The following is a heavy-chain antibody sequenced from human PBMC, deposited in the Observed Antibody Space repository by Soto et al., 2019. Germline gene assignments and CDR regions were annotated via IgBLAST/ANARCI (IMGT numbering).Heavy chain of an antibody. J-gene: IGHJ6*02. CDR3: ARGGYYYGSGSYYQPDYYYYYGMDV. CDR2: IYYSGST. D-gene: IGHD3-10*01. Sequence: QVQLQESGPGLVKPSQTLSLTCTVSGGSISSGGYYWSWIRQHPGKGLEWIGYIYYSGSTYYNPSLKSRVTISVDTSKNQFSLKLSSVTVADTAVYYCARGGYYYGSGSYYQPDYYYYYGMDVWGQGTTVTVSS. CDR1: GGSISSGGYY. V-gene: IGHV4-31*03.